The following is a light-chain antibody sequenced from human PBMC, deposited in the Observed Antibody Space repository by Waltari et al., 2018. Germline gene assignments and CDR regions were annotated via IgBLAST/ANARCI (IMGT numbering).Light chain of an antibody. CDR2: EDN. V-gene: IGLV6-57*03. CDR1: TGSIVTKY. Sequence: FLLTQPHSVSESPGQTVIISCTRSTGSIVTKYVQWYQQRPGSAPTLVIYEDNKRPSGVPDRCSASIDSSSNSASLSISGLRSEDEADYYCQSYDTINWVFGGGTRLTVL. J-gene: IGLJ3*02. CDR3: QSYDTINWV.